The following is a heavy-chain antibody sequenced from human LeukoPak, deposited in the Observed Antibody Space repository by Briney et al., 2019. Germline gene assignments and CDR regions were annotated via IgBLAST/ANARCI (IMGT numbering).Heavy chain of an antibody. CDR2: INPSGGST. V-gene: IGHV1-46*01. D-gene: IGHD5-12*01. Sequence: ASVKVSCKASGGTFSSYAISWVRQAPGQRLEWMGIINPSGGSTSYAQKFQGRVTMTRDTATSTVYMELSSLRSEDTAVYYCASLGVDIVATELYGMDVWGQGTTVTVSS. CDR1: GGTFSSYA. J-gene: IGHJ6*02. CDR3: ASLGVDIVATELYGMDV.